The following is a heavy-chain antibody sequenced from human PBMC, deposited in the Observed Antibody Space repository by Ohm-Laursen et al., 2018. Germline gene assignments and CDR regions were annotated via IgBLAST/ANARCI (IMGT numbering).Heavy chain of an antibody. V-gene: IGHV3-23*01. Sequence: SLRLSCAASGFTFSNYAMSWVRQAPGKGMEWVSAITGDGRNTYHADSVKGRFTISRDNAKNSLYLQMNSLRAEDTAVYYCARANGEAMVPYFDYLGQGTLVTVSS. D-gene: IGHD4/OR15-4a*01. CDR3: ARANGEAMVPYFDY. CDR2: ITGDGRNT. CDR1: GFTFSNYA. J-gene: IGHJ4*02.